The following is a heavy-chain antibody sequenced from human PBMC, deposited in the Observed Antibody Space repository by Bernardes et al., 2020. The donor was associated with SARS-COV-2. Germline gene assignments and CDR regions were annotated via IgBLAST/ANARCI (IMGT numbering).Heavy chain of an antibody. CDR2: ISSSGSTR. CDR3: ARDESRITLFGVVTRYGMDV. Sequence: GGSLRLSCAASGFTFSSYDVNWVRQAPGKGLEWVSYISSSGSTRFYADSVKGRFTISRDNAKNSLYLQMNSLRAEDTAVYYCARDESRITLFGVVTRYGMDVWGQGTTVTVSS. D-gene: IGHD3-3*01. CDR1: GFTFSSYD. J-gene: IGHJ6*02. V-gene: IGHV3-48*03.